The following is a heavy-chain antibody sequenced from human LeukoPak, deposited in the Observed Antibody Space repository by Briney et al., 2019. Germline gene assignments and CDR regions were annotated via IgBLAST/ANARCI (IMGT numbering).Heavy chain of an antibody. V-gene: IGHV3-23*01. CDR1: GFTFSSYA. D-gene: IGHD2-2*02. J-gene: IGHJ4*02. Sequence: GPLRLSCAASGFTFSSYAMSWVRQAPGKGLEWVSAISGSGGSTYYADSVKGRFTISRDNSKNTLYLQMNSLRAEDTAVYYCAKDGEYCSSTSCYIGYSYGYNYFDYWGQGTLVTVSS. CDR3: AKDGEYCSSTSCYIGYSYGYNYFDY. CDR2: ISGSGGST.